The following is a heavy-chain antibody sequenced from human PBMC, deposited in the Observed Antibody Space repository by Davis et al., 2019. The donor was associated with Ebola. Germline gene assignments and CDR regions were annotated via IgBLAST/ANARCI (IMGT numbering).Heavy chain of an antibody. J-gene: IGHJ3*02. CDR2: IYYSGST. D-gene: IGHD6-19*01. CDR1: GGSISSSSYY. Sequence: PSETLSLTCTVSGGSISSSSYYWGWIRQPPGKGLEWIGSIYYSGSTYYNPSLKSRVTISVDTSKNQFSLKLSSVTAADTAVYYCARHRLWLYSSGLAAFDIWGQGTMVTVSS. CDR3: ARHRLWLYSSGLAAFDI. V-gene: IGHV4-39*01.